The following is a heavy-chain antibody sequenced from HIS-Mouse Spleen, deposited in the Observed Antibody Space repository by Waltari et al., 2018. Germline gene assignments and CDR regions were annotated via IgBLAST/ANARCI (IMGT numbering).Heavy chain of an antibody. Sequence: EVQLVESGGGLVKPGGSLRLSCAASGFTFSSYSMNWVRQGPGKGLEWVSSISSSRRYRYYADSVKGRCTSSRDNAKNSLYLQMNSLRAEDTAVYYCAREIAARIDYWGQGTLVTVSS. CDR2: ISSSRRYR. CDR1: GFTFSSYS. V-gene: IGHV3-21*01. CDR3: AREIAARIDY. D-gene: IGHD6-6*01. J-gene: IGHJ4*02.